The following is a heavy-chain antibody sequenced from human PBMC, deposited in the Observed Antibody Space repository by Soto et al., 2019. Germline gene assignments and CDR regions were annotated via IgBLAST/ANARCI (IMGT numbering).Heavy chain of an antibody. J-gene: IGHJ4*02. D-gene: IGHD2-21*02. Sequence: QVQLVQSGAEVKKPGSSVKVSCKASGGTFSTNPISWVRQAPGQGLEWMGGTGSGTGPGNNAQKFQGRLTITEDKSTNTAYLELSSLSSEDTAIYYCARRDSGGYYRYFDSWGQGTLVTVSS. CDR1: GGTFSTNP. CDR2: TGSGTGPG. CDR3: ARRDSGGYYRYFDS. V-gene: IGHV1-69*06.